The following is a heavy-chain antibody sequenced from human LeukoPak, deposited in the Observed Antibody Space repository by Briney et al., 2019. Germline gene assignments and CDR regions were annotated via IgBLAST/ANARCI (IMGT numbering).Heavy chain of an antibody. V-gene: IGHV3-33*01. CDR2: IWYDGSNK. CDR1: GFTFSSYG. CDR3: ARDEALRSGSYSHFDY. Sequence: PGGSLRLSCAASGFTFSSYGMHWVRQAPGKGLEWVAVIWYDGSNKYYADSVKGRFTISRDNSKNTLYLQMNSLRAEDTAVYYCARDEALRSGSYSHFDYWGQGTLVTVSS. J-gene: IGHJ4*02. D-gene: IGHD1-26*01.